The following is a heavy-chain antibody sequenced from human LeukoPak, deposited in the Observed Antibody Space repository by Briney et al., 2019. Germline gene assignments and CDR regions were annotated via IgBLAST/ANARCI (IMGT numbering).Heavy chain of an antibody. D-gene: IGHD2-2*01. V-gene: IGHV1-2*02. CDR1: GYTFTGYY. J-gene: IGHJ4*02. CDR2: INPNSSGT. Sequence: ASVKVSCKASGYTFTGYYMHWVRQAPVQGLEWMGWINPNSSGTNYAQKFQGRVTMTRDTSISTAYMELSRLRSDDTAVYYCARDGCSSTSCYGYFDYWGQGTLVTASS. CDR3: ARDGCSSTSCYGYFDY.